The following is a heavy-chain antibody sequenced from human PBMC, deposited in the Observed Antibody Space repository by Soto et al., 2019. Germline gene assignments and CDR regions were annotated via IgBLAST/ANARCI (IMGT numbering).Heavy chain of an antibody. CDR3: ARDWYSSSWKNYYYYYGMDV. J-gene: IGHJ6*02. D-gene: IGHD6-13*01. CDR2: ISAYNGNT. Sequence: ASVKVSCKASGYTFTSYGISWVRQAPGQGLEWMGWISAYNGNTNYAQKLQGRVTMTTDTSTSTAYMELRSLRSDDTAVYYCARDWYSSSWKNYYYYYGMDVCGQGPNVTVSS. V-gene: IGHV1-18*04. CDR1: GYTFTSYG.